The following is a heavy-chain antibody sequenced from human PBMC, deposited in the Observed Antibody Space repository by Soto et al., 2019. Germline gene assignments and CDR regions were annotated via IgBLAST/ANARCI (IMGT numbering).Heavy chain of an antibody. Sequence: QVQLVQSGAEVKKPGSSVKVSCKASGGTFSSYTLSWVRQAPGQGLEWMGRIIPILGIANYAQKFQGRVTMTADKSTSTAYRELSSLRSEDTAVYYCAGRSSTTATIIAFDIWGQGTMVTVSS. CDR3: AGRSSTTATIIAFDI. D-gene: IGHD2-2*01. V-gene: IGHV1-69*02. CDR1: GGTFSSYT. J-gene: IGHJ3*02. CDR2: IIPILGIA.